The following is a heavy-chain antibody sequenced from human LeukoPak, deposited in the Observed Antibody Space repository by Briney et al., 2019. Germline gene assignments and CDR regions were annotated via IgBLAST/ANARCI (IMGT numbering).Heavy chain of an antibody. Sequence: GRSLRLSCAASGFTFSSYAMHWVRQAPGKGLEWVAVISYDGSNKYYADSVKGRITISRDNSKNTLYLQMNSLRAEDTAVYYCARSYDSSGYEARLGYYYYGMDVWGQGTTVTVSS. CDR3: ARSYDSSGYEARLGYYYYGMDV. V-gene: IGHV3-30-3*01. D-gene: IGHD3-22*01. CDR1: GFTFSSYA. J-gene: IGHJ6*02. CDR2: ISYDGSNK.